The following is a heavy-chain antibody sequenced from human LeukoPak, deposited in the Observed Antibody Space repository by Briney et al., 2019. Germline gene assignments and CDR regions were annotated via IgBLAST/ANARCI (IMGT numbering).Heavy chain of an antibody. CDR1: GVTFSSYG. D-gene: IGHD6-19*01. V-gene: IGHV3-33*01. CDR2: IWYDGSNK. CDR3: ARDQRLAVAGQLDY. J-gene: IGHJ4*02. Sequence: GGSLRLSCAASGVTFSSYGMEWVRKAPGKGLEGGAVIWYDGSNKYYADSVKGRFTISRDNSKNTLYLQMNSLRAEDTAVYYCARDQRLAVAGQLDYWGQGTLVTVSS.